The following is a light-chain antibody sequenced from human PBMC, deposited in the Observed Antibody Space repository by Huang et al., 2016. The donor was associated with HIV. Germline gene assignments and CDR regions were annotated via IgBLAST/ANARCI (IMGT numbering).Light chain of an antibody. V-gene: IGKV3-15*01. Sequence: EIVMTQSPGTLSLSPGERATLSCRPSQSVSSNLAWYQHNPGQAPRLLIYGASTRATGVPARFSGSWSGTEFTLTISSLQSDDFVVYYCQQYQDWPRTFGQGTKVEIK. CDR3: QQYQDWPRT. CDR2: GAS. J-gene: IGKJ1*01. CDR1: QSVSSN.